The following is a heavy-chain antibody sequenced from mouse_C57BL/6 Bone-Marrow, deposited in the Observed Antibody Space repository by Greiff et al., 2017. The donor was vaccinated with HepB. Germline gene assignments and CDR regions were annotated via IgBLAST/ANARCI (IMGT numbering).Heavy chain of an antibody. J-gene: IGHJ2*01. Sequence: EVKLVESGGGLVQPGGSMKLSCVASGFTFSNYWMNWVRQSPEKGLEWVAQIRLKSDNYATHYADSVKGRFTISRYDSKSRVYLQMNNLRAEDTGIYYCTVVAVAYGSPFDYWGQGTTLTVSS. D-gene: IGHD1-1*01. CDR1: GFTFSNYW. CDR2: IRLKSDNYAT. CDR3: TVVAVAYGSPFDY. V-gene: IGHV6-3*01.